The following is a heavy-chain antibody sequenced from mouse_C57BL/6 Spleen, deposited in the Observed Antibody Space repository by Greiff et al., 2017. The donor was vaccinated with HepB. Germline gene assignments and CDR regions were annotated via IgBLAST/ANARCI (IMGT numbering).Heavy chain of an antibody. CDR1: GYTFTSYW. Sequence: QVQLQQPGAELVMPGASVKLSCKASGYTFTSYWMHWVKQRPGQGLEWIGEIDPSDSYTNYNQKFKGKSTLTVDKSSSTAYMQLSSLTSEDSAVYDCASRAWYFDVWGTGTTVTVSS. J-gene: IGHJ1*03. D-gene: IGHD3-1*01. CDR3: ASRAWYFDV. CDR2: IDPSDSYT. V-gene: IGHV1-69*01.